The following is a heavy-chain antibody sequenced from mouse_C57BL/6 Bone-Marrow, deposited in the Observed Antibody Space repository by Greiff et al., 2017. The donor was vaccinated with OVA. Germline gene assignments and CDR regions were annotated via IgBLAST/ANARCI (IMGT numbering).Heavy chain of an antibody. Sequence: QVQLQQSGAELVRPGTSVKVSCKASGYAFTNYLIEWVKQRPGQGLEWIGVINPGSGGTNYNEKFKSKATLTVDKSSSTAYMQLSSLTSEDSAVYYCAIAGSSYCDFDYWGQGTTLTVSS. D-gene: IGHD1-1*01. J-gene: IGHJ2*01. CDR3: AIAGSSYCDFDY. V-gene: IGHV1-54*01. CDR1: GYAFTNYL. CDR2: INPGSGGT.